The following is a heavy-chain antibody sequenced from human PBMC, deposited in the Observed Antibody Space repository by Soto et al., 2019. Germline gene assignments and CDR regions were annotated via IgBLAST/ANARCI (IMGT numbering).Heavy chain of an antibody. CDR2: ISYDGSNK. V-gene: IGHV3-30*03. CDR3: AHLYLRYFDWLIHSNYYMDV. D-gene: IGHD3-9*01. J-gene: IGHJ6*03. CDR1: GFTFSSYG. Sequence: GGSLRLSCAASGFTFSSYGMHWVRQAPGKGLEWVAVISYDGSNKYYADSVKGRFTISRDNSKNTLYLQMNSLRAEDTAVYYCAHLYLRYFDWLIHSNYYMDVWGKGTTVTVSS.